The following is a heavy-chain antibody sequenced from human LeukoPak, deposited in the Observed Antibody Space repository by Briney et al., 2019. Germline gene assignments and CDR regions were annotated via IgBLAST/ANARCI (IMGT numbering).Heavy chain of an antibody. CDR1: GFTFSDHW. J-gene: IGHJ5*02. Sequence: GGSLRLSCGASGFTFSDHWMHWVRQAPGKGLVWVSGIDTDGSTTRYADSVKGRFTISRDNAKNTLYLQMNTLRAEDTAVYYCARDRPHNWFDPWGQGTLVSVSS. CDR3: ARDRPHNWFDP. V-gene: IGHV3-74*01. CDR2: IDTDGSTT.